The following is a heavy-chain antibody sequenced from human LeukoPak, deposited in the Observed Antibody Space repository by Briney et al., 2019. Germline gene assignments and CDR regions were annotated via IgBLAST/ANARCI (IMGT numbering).Heavy chain of an antibody. CDR2: TYYRCKWYN. D-gene: IGHD3-22*01. J-gene: IGHJ5*02. V-gene: IGHV6-1*01. CDR1: GDSVSSNSAA. Sequence: SQTLSLTCSISGDSVSSNSAAWNWIRQSPSRGLEWLGRTYYRCKWYNDYAVSVKSRITLNPDTSKNQFSLQLHSVTPEDTAVYYCARAITMIVVVPTGWFDPWGQGTLVTVSS. CDR3: ARAITMIVVVPTGWFDP.